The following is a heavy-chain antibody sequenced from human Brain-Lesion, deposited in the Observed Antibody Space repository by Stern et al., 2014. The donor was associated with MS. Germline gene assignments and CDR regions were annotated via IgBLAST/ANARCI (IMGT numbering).Heavy chain of an antibody. D-gene: IGHD2-2*01. V-gene: IGHV4-61*02. CDR2: IFNSGST. CDR3: ARGRVVPGFQYYATDV. CDR1: GGSISSGGYY. J-gene: IGHJ6*02. Sequence: VQLVESGPGLVKPSQTLSLSCTVSGGSISSGGYYWSWIRQPAGKGLEWIGRIFNSGSTSYNPSLQNRVPISIDPSKNQFSLRLNSMTAADTAVYYCARGRVVPGFQYYATDVWGQGTTVIVSS.